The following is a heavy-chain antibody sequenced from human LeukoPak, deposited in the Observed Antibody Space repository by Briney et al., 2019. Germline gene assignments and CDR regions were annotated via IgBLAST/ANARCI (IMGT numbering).Heavy chain of an antibody. V-gene: IGHV1-2*02. CDR2: INPNSGGT. CDR1: GYTFTGYY. J-gene: IGHJ4*02. Sequence: ASVKVSCKASGYTFTGYYMHWVRQAPGQGLEWMVWINPNSGGTNYAQKFQGRVTMTRDTSISTAYMELSRLRSDDTAVYYCARDERFEEYYDILTGPTGADYWGQGTLVTVSS. CDR3: ARDERFEEYYDILTGPTGADY. D-gene: IGHD3-9*01.